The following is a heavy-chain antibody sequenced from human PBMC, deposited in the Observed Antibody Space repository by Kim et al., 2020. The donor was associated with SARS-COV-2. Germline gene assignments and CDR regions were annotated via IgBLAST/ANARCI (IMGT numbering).Heavy chain of an antibody. J-gene: IGHJ4*01. V-gene: IGHV4-59*04. CDR1: GGSIRGYY. Sequence: SETLSLTCTVSGGSIRGYYWGWIRQPPGKGLEWIGNISPDGSTYYIPSPGSRITISLDTSKTRFSLKLTSVTAADTAVYFCARHVWEFAARDDYFDYCG. CDR3: ARHVWEFAARDDYFDY. CDR2: ISPDGST. D-gene: IGHD1-26*01.